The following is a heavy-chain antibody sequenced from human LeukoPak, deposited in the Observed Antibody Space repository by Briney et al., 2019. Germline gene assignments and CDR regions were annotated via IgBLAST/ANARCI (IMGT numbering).Heavy chain of an antibody. Sequence: ASVKVSCKASGYTFTGYYMHWVRQAPGQGLEWMGWINPNSGGTNYAQKFQGRVTMTRDTSISTAYMELSRLRSDDTAVYYCARVRATEDPSSWYFDLWGRGTLVTVSS. J-gene: IGHJ2*01. CDR1: GYTFTGYY. CDR3: ARVRATEDPSSWYFDL. D-gene: IGHD7-27*01. V-gene: IGHV1-2*02. CDR2: INPNSGGT.